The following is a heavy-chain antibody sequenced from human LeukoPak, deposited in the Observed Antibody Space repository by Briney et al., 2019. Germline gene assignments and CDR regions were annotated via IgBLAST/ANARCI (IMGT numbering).Heavy chain of an antibody. V-gene: IGHV3-53*01. Sequence: GGSLRLSCAASGFTVSSNYMSWVRQAPGKGLEWVSVIYSGGSTYYADSVKGRFTISRDNFKNTLYLQMNSLRAEDTAVYYCARLSYKNAFDIWGQGTMVTVSS. CDR2: IYSGGST. CDR1: GFTVSSNY. J-gene: IGHJ3*02. D-gene: IGHD3-10*01. CDR3: ARLSYKNAFDI.